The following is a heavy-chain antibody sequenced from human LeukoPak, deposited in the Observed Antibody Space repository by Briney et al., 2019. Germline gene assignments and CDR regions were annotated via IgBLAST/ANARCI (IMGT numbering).Heavy chain of an antibody. D-gene: IGHD6-19*01. CDR1: GYTFITND. CDR2: IRAFNGIT. J-gene: IGHJ4*02. V-gene: IGHV1-18*04. Sequence: WVKVSCKASGYTFITNDISWVRQAPGQGLEWMGWIRAFNGITNYAQKFQGRVTMTTDTSTNTAYLELRSLRSDDTAVYYCARNAVADTLSAYYFEYWGQGTLVTVS. CDR3: ARNAVADTLSAYYFEY.